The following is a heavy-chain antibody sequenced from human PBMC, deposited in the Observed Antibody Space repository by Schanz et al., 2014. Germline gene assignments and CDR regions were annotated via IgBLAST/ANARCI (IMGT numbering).Heavy chain of an antibody. V-gene: IGHV3-48*01. CDR3: VRDSFFAFDY. D-gene: IGHD3-3*01. CDR1: GFSFSSYA. J-gene: IGHJ4*02. CDR2: VSRSTPDI. Sequence: EVQLVESGGGLVEPGGSLRLSCAASGFSFSSYAMGWVRQAPGKGLEWVSYVSRSTPDIYYADSVKGRFTMSRDNAKNSVFLQMNSLRAEDTAVYYCVRDSFFAFDYWGQGTLVTVSS.